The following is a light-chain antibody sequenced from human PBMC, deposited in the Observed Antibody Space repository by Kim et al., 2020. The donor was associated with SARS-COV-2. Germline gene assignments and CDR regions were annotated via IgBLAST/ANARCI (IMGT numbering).Light chain of an antibody. CDR1: QSSALSY. Sequence: SPGERATLSCRASQSSALSYLAWYQQIPGQAPRLIIYAASRRATGIPDRFSGRGSGTDFTLTISRLEPEDFAVYYCQQFSSPARTFGQGTKVDIK. CDR3: QQFSSPART. V-gene: IGKV3-20*01. CDR2: AAS. J-gene: IGKJ1*01.